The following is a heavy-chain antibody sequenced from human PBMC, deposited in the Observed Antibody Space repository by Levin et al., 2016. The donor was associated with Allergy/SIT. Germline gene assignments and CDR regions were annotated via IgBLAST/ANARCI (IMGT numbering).Heavy chain of an antibody. Sequence: SGPTLVKPTQALTLTCSFSGFSLKTPGMRVNWIRQPPGKALEWLARIDWDDDKFYSTSLKTRLTISKDTSRNQVVLTMANVDPGDTATYYCVRTIPTSPATVPFDYWGQGTRVTVSS. CDR3: VRTIPTSPATVPFDY. CDR1: GFSLKTPGMR. V-gene: IGHV2-70*04. CDR2: IDWDDDK. D-gene: IGHD1-14*01. J-gene: IGHJ4*02.